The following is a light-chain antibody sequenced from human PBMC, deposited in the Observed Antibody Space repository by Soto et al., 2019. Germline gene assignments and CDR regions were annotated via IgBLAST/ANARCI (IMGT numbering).Light chain of an antibody. J-gene: IGKJ4*01. CDR3: QQYDEWPLT. CDR1: QSVKTR. CDR2: DAF. V-gene: IGKV3-15*01. Sequence: EKVMTQSPATLSVSPGERATLSCRASQSVKTRLAWYQQKPGQAPRLLIYDAFTRATGIPARFSGSASGTEVTLTISSLQSEDFADYYCQQYDEWPLTFGGGTKVEIK.